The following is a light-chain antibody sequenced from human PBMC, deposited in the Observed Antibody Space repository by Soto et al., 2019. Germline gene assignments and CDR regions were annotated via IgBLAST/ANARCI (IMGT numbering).Light chain of an antibody. V-gene: IGKV1-39*01. Sequence: DIQMTQSPCSLSASVGDRVTITCRASQSIDNYLNWYQQKPGKGPKLLIYAESSLQSGVPSRFSGSESGTDFRLTISSLQPEDFATYYCQQSNSSPPTFGQGTQLEIK. CDR2: AES. CDR1: QSIDNY. CDR3: QQSNSSPPT. J-gene: IGKJ5*01.